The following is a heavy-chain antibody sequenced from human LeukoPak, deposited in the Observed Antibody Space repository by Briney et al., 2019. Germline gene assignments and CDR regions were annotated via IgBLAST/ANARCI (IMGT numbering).Heavy chain of an antibody. V-gene: IGHV3-48*02. CDR2: ITSSSGPI. J-gene: IGHJ4*02. Sequence: QTGGSLRLSCAASGFIFSSYSMNWVRQAPGKGLEWVSYITSSSGPIYYADSVKGRFTISRDNAKNSLYLQMNSLRDEDTAVYYCARFGGSGWHLDYWGQGTLVTVSS. CDR3: ARFGGSGWHLDY. CDR1: GFIFSSYS. D-gene: IGHD6-19*01.